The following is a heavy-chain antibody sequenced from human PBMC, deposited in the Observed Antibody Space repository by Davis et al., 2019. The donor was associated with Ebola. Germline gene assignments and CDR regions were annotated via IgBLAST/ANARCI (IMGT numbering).Heavy chain of an antibody. D-gene: IGHD1-1*01. CDR2: IYYSGST. Sequence: GSLRLSCTVSGGSISSSSYYWGWIRQPPGKGLEWIGSIYYSGSTYYNPSLKSRVTISVDTSKNQFSLKLSSVTAADTAVYYCAKDKGKYKYYFDYWGQGTLVTVSS. J-gene: IGHJ4*02. CDR3: AKDKGKYKYYFDY. V-gene: IGHV4-39*07. CDR1: GGSISSSSYY.